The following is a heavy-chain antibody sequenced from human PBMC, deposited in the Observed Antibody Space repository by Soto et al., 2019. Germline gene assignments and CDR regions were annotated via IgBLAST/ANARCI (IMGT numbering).Heavy chain of an antibody. J-gene: IGHJ4*02. V-gene: IGHV4-38-2*01. CDR1: GYSISSGYY. Sequence: LSLTCAVSGYSISSGYYWGWIRQPPGKGLEWIGSIYHSGSTYYNPSLKSRVTISVDTSKNQFSLKLSSVTAADTAVYYCASLRIQLWSCFDYWGQGTLVTVSS. CDR3: ASLRIQLWSCFDY. D-gene: IGHD5-18*01. CDR2: IYHSGST.